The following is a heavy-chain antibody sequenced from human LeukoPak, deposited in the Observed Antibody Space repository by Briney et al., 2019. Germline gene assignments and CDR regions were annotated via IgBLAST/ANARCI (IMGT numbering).Heavy chain of an antibody. V-gene: IGHV3-30*03. CDR3: ARGLPPVVTYYFDY. D-gene: IGHD2-15*01. J-gene: IGHJ4*02. Sequence: GGSLRLSCAASGFTFSSYGMHWVRQAPGKGLEWVAVISYDGSNKYYADSVKGRFTISRDNSKNTLYLQMNSLRAEDTAVYYCARGLPPVVTYYFDYWGQGTLVTVSS. CDR1: GFTFSSYG. CDR2: ISYDGSNK.